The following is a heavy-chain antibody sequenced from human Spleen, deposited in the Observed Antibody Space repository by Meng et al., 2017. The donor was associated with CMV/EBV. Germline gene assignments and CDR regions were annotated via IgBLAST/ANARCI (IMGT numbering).Heavy chain of an antibody. D-gene: IGHD3-10*01. J-gene: IGHJ4*01. V-gene: IGHV3-21*01. CDR3: ARGSGGSSGGFDY. CDR2: ISSSSSYI. Sequence: GGSLRLSCAASGFTFSSYSMNWVRQAPGKGLEWVSSISSSSSYIYYADSVKGRFTISRDNAKNSLYLQMNSLRAEDTAVYYCARGSGGSSGGFDYWGQERWSPSPQ. CDR1: GFTFSSYS.